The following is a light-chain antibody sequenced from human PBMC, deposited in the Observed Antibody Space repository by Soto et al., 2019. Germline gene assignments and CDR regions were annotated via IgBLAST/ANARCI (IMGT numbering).Light chain of an antibody. V-gene: IGKV3-20*01. J-gene: IGKJ5*01. CDR3: QQYGTSEII. Sequence: EIVLTQSPGTLSLSPGERATLSCRTSQTISSRHLAWYQQRPGQAPRLLIFGASNRATGIPDRFSGSGSGTDFTLTISRLEPEDFAVFFCQQYGTSEIIFGQGTRLEIK. CDR1: QTISSRH. CDR2: GAS.